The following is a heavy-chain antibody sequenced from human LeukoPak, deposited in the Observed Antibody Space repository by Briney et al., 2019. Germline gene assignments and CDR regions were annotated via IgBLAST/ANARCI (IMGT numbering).Heavy chain of an antibody. CDR3: ARDAEMPTEDSAECFMY. CDR2: ISDDDGSDK. D-gene: IGHD5-24*01. V-gene: IGHV3-30*03. Sequence: PGGSLRLSFAASGFIFRNYAMHWVRQARGQGLEWVAVISDDDGSDKYYGDAMKGRFTISRDNSKNTLYLQMNSLRAEDTAVYYCARDAEMPTEDSAECFMYWGQGTLVTVSS. CDR1: GFIFRNYA. J-gene: IGHJ1*01.